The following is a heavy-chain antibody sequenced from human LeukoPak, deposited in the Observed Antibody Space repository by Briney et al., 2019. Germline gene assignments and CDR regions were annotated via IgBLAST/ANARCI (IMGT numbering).Heavy chain of an antibody. V-gene: IGHV3-30-3*01. Sequence: PGRSLRLSCAASGFTFSSYAMHWVRQAPGKGLEWVAVISYDGSNKYYADSVKGRFTISRDNSKNTLQMNSLRAEDTAIYYCARGPQFSGPGWFDPWGQGTLVTVSS. J-gene: IGHJ5*02. CDR2: ISYDGSNK. CDR3: ARGPQFSGPGWFDP. CDR1: GFTFSSYA. D-gene: IGHD3-10*01.